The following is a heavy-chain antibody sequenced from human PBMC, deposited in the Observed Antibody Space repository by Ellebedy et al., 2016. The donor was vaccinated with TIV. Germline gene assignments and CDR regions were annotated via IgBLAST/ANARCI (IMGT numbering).Heavy chain of an antibody. D-gene: IGHD3-10*01. CDR1: GFTFSTYS. V-gene: IGHV3-48*01. Sequence: PGGSLRLSCAASGFTFSTYSMNWVRQAPGKGLEWVSYISSNSGNIYYADSVEGRFTISRDNAKNSLYLQMNSLRAEDTALYYCARWYGSGTYYLDPWGQGTLVTVSS. CDR2: ISSNSGNI. CDR3: ARWYGSGTYYLDP. J-gene: IGHJ5*01.